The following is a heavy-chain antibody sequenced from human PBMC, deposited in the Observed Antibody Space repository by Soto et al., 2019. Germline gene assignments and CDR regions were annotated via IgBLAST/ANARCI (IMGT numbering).Heavy chain of an antibody. Sequence: ASVKVSCKASGGTFSSYAISWVRQAPGQGLEWMGGIIPIFGTANYADSVKGRFTISRDNSRNTLFLQMNSLRAEDTAVYYCARDYYKYYDSSGYYRSPAYWGQGTLVTVSS. J-gene: IGHJ4*02. CDR2: IIPIFGTA. CDR1: GGTFSSYA. V-gene: IGHV1-69*05. CDR3: ARDYYKYYDSSGYYRSPAY. D-gene: IGHD3-22*01.